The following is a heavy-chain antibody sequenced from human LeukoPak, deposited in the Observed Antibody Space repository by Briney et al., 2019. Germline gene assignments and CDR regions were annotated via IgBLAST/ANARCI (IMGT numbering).Heavy chain of an antibody. D-gene: IGHD2-15*01. CDR3: ATEICSAGACYFDY. CDR1: GFTFSPFW. J-gene: IGHJ4*02. CDR2: IHCDWSSK. V-gene: IGHV3-74*01. Sequence: PGGSLRLFCTASGFTFSPFWMHWVRQASGKGLVWVPRIHCDWSSKRYADFVQGRFTSSRDNDKNTLYLQMNSLGAEDTAMYYCATEICSAGACYFDYWGQGTLVTVSS.